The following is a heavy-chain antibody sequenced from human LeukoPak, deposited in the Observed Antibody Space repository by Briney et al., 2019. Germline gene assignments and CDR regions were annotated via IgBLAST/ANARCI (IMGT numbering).Heavy chain of an antibody. D-gene: IGHD3-10*01. J-gene: IGHJ4*02. CDR2: IKSKTDGGTT. Sequence: GGSLRLSWAASGFTFSNAWMSWVRHAPGKGLEWVGRIKSKTDGGTTDYAAPVKGRFTISRDDSKNTLYLQMNSLKTEDTAVYYCTTEEWSFITMVRGVKDYWGQGTLVTVSS. CDR3: TTEEWSFITMVRGVKDY. CDR1: GFTFSNAW. V-gene: IGHV3-15*01.